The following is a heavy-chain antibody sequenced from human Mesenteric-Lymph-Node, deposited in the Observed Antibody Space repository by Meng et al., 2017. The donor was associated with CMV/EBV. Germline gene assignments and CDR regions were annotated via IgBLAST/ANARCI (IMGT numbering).Heavy chain of an antibody. CDR1: GFTFSSYE. J-gene: IGHJ4*02. Sequence: GESLKISCAASGFTFSSYEMNWVRQAPGKGPEWVSSISSESGYKTYADSVKGRFTISRDNAKNSVFLQMNSLRAEDTAIYYCAKDVGRRISSCYDFWGQGTVVTVSS. CDR2: ISSESGYK. D-gene: IGHD2-15*01. V-gene: IGHV3-21*01. CDR3: AKDVGRRISSCYDF.